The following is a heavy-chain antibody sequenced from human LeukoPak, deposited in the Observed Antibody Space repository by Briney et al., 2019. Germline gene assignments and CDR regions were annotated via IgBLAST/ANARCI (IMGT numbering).Heavy chain of an antibody. CDR3: ARHLGYSYGVLSY. Sequence: ASVKVSCKASGGTFSSYAISWVRQAPGQGLEWMGGIIPIFGTANYAQKFQGRVTITADKSTSTAYMELSSLRSEDTAVYYCARHLGYSYGVLSYWGQGTLVTVSS. CDR1: GGTFSSYA. CDR2: IIPIFGTA. J-gene: IGHJ4*02. V-gene: IGHV1-69*06. D-gene: IGHD5-18*01.